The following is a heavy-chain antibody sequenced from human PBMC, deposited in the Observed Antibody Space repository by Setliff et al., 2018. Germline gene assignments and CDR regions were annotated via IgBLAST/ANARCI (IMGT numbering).Heavy chain of an antibody. V-gene: IGHV4-59*01. CDR1: GGSISTYY. J-gene: IGHJ4*02. CDR2: VYYSGIA. CDR3: ARGGTFRYFDY. Sequence: SETLSLTCTVSGGSISTYYWSRIRQPPGKGLEWIGYVYYSGIANYSPSLKSRLTISVDTSKNQFSLKLRSVTAADTAVYYCARGGTFRYFDYWGQGTPVTVSS. D-gene: IGHD5-12*01.